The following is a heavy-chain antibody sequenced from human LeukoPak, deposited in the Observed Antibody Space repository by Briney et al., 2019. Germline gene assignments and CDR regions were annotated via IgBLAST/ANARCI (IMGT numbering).Heavy chain of an antibody. CDR2: IRYDGSNK. CDR1: GFTFSSYG. D-gene: IGHD5-12*01. CDR3: AKDGPSGYPYYFDY. J-gene: IGHJ4*02. Sequence: GGSLRLSCAASGFTFSSYGMHWVRQAPGKGLEWVAFIRYDGSNKYYADSVKGRFTISRDNSKNTLYLQMNSLRAEDTAVYYCAKDGPSGYPYYFDYWGQGTLVTVSS. V-gene: IGHV3-30*02.